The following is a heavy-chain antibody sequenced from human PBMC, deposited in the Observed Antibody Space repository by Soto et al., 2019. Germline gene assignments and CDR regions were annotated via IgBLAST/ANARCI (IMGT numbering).Heavy chain of an antibody. CDR2: INWNSDTV. Sequence: VQLVEAGGGLVQPGRYLRLSCAVSGFNFGNFAMHWVRQVPGKGLEWVSGINWNSDTVAYAASVKGRFTISRDNAKSSLYLQMDSLRIDDTAFYYCAKDKGGTPYYFDSWGQGILVTVSS. V-gene: IGHV3-9*01. CDR3: AKDKGGTPYYFDS. CDR1: GFNFGNFA. J-gene: IGHJ4*02. D-gene: IGHD6-25*01.